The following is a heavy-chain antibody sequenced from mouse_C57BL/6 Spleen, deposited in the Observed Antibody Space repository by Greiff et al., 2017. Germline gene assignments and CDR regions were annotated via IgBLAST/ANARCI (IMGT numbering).Heavy chain of an antibody. CDR1: GYAFSSYW. CDR3: ARAGGSSSYYYAMDY. D-gene: IGHD1-1*01. Sequence: QVQLKQSGAELVKPGASVKISCKASGYAFSSYWMNWVKQRPGKGLEWIGQIYPGDGDTNYNGKFKGKATLTADKSSSTAYMQLSSLTSEDSAVYVCARAGGSSSYYYAMDYWGQGTSVTVSS. CDR2: IYPGDGDT. J-gene: IGHJ4*01. V-gene: IGHV1-80*01.